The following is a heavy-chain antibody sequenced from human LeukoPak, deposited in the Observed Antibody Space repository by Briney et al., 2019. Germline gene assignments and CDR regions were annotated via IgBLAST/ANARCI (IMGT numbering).Heavy chain of an antibody. CDR3: ARRRLGWYSVDY. CDR1: GGSISSYY. Sequence: PSETLSLTCTVSGGSISSYYWSWIRQPPGKGLEWIGYIYYSGSTNYNPSLKSRVTISVDTSKNQFSLKLSSVTAADTAVYYCARRRLGWYSVDYWGQGTLVSVSS. CDR2: IYYSGST. V-gene: IGHV4-59*01. D-gene: IGHD6-19*01. J-gene: IGHJ4*02.